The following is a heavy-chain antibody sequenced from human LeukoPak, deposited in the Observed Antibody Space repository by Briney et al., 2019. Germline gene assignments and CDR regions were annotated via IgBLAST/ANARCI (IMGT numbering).Heavy chain of an antibody. J-gene: IGHJ4*02. V-gene: IGHV3-53*01. Sequence: GGSLRLSCAASGFTVSSNYMSWVRQAPGEGLEWVSVIYSGGSTYYADSVKGRFTISRDNSKNTLYLQMNSLRAEDTAVYYCAKDFCSGGSCYSAVYYFDYWGQGTLVTVSS. CDR3: AKDFCSGGSCYSAVYYFDY. CDR1: GFTVSSNY. CDR2: IYSGGST. D-gene: IGHD2-15*01.